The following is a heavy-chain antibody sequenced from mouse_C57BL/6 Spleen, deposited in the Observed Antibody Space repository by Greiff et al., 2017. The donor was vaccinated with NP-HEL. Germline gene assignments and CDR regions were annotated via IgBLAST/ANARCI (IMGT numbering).Heavy chain of an antibody. J-gene: IGHJ4*01. V-gene: IGHV1-55*01. Sequence: QVQLQQPGAELVKPGASVKMSCKASGYTFTSYWITWVKQRPGQGLEWIGDIYPGSGSTNYNEKFKSKATLTVDTSSSPAYMQLSSLTSEDSAVYYCALYDGYYVGAMDYWGQGTSVTVSS. CDR3: ALYDGYYVGAMDY. CDR1: GYTFTSYW. D-gene: IGHD2-3*01. CDR2: IYPGSGST.